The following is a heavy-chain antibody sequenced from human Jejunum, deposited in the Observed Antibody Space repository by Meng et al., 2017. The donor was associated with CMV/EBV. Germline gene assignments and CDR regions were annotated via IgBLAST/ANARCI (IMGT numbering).Heavy chain of an antibody. D-gene: IGHD6-19*01. J-gene: IGHJ3*01. Sequence: SISPGKLGSLLPQPPAKSLECIGIIYHGGGPYYNPSLRRRVTLSLDTPNNQISLKLASVTATDTAVYYCARDLGAIAVRLDVFDLWGPGTMVTVSS. CDR2: IYHGGGP. V-gene: IGHV4-38-2*02. CDR1: SISPGKL. CDR3: ARDLGAIAVRLDVFDL.